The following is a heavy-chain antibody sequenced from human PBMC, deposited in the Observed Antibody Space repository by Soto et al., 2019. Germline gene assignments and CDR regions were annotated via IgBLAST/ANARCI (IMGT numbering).Heavy chain of an antibody. Sequence: GASVKVSCKASGYTFTDYHIHWVQQTPGQGLEWMGRMQPSSGRTGYAQKFQGRVTMTTDTSINTAYMELSSLTSDDTAVYYCARGVTAGVDYWGQGTLVTVSS. D-gene: IGHD1-26*01. J-gene: IGHJ4*02. CDR2: MQPSSGRT. V-gene: IGHV1-8*02. CDR3: ARGVTAGVDY. CDR1: GYTFTDYH.